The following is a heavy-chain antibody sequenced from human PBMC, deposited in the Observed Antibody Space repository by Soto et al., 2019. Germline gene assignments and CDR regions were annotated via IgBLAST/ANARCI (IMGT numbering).Heavy chain of an antibody. Sequence: QVQLVESGGGVVQPGRSLRLSCAASGFTFSNDGMHWVRQAPGKGLEWVAVIWNDGSNRYHPDSVKDRFTISRDNSKNTLYLQMNSLRAEDTAVYYCARDDEYSGNGMDVWGQGTTVTVS. J-gene: IGHJ6*02. V-gene: IGHV3-33*01. CDR2: IWNDGSNR. D-gene: IGHD3-10*01. CDR3: ARDDEYSGNGMDV. CDR1: GFTFSNDG.